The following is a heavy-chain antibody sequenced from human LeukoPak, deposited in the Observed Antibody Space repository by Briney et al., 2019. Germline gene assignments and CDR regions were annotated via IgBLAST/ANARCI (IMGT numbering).Heavy chain of an antibody. CDR1: GGTFSSYA. Sequence: EASVKVSCKASGGTFSSYAISWVRQAPGQGLEWMGGIIPIFGTANYAQKFQGRVTITTDESTSTAYMELSSLRSEDTAVYYCARRDYYYYYVDVWGKGTTVTVSS. J-gene: IGHJ6*03. CDR3: ARRDYYYYYVDV. CDR2: IIPIFGTA. V-gene: IGHV1-69*05.